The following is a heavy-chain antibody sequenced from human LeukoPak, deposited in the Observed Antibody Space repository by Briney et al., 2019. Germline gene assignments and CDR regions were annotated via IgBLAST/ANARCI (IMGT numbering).Heavy chain of an antibody. J-gene: IGHJ3*02. CDR1: GFTVSSNS. CDR2: ISSSSSYI. V-gene: IGHV3-21*01. D-gene: IGHD3-16*02. CDR3: ARVIWVPVSLSYQASDAFDI. Sequence: PGGSLRLSCTVSGFTVSSNSMSWVRQAPGKGLEWVSSISSSSSYIYYADSVKGRFTISRDNAKNSLYLQMNSLRAEDTAVYYCARVIWVPVSLSYQASDAFDIWGQGTMVTVSS.